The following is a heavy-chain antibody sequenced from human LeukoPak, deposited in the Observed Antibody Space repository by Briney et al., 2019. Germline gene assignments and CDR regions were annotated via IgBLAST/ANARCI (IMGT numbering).Heavy chain of an antibody. J-gene: IGHJ4*02. V-gene: IGHV1-69*04. CDR1: GGTFSSYA. CDR3: AGVLLGSSGFIPDY. CDR2: IIPILGIA. Sequence: ASVKVSCKASGGTFSSYAISWVRQAPGQGLEWMGRIIPILGIANYAQKFQGRVTITADKSTSTAYMELSSLRSEDTAVYYCAGVLLGSSGFIPDYWGQGTLVTVSS. D-gene: IGHD6-19*01.